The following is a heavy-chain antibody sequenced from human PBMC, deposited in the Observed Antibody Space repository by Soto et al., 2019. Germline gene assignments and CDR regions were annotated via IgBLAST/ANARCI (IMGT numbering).Heavy chain of an antibody. D-gene: IGHD2-15*01. CDR3: TTCSGGSCYRPGFDY. CDR1: GFTFSGSA. CDR2: IRSKANSYAT. Sequence: GGSLRLSCAASGFTFSGSAMHWVRQASGKGLEWVGRIRSKANSYATAYAASVKGRFTISRDDSKNTAYLQMNSLKTEDTAVYYCTTCSGGSCYRPGFDYWGQGTLVTVSS. V-gene: IGHV3-73*01. J-gene: IGHJ4*02.